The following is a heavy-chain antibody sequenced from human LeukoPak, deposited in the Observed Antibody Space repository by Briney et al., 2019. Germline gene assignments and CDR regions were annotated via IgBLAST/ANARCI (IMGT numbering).Heavy chain of an antibody. CDR3: ARDPDILRGVFFDY. Sequence: GGSLRLSCAGSGFTFSSDWMNWVRQAPGKGPEWVANINQNGRTKYYVDSVKGRFTISRDNAKNSLYLQMNSLRAEDTAVYYCARDPDILRGVFFDYWGQGSLVTVSS. V-gene: IGHV3-7*05. D-gene: IGHD3-10*01. J-gene: IGHJ4*02. CDR1: GFTFSSDW. CDR2: INQNGRTK.